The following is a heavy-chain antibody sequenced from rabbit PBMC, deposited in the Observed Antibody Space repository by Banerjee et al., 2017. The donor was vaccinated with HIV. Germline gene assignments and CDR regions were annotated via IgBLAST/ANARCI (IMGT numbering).Heavy chain of an antibody. J-gene: IGHJ4*01. D-gene: IGHD1-1*01. CDR3: ARSPTSDSPL. CDR1: GFDFSGNA. CDR2: IGTGDGTT. Sequence: EESGGDLVQPEGSLTLTCKASGFDFSGNAISWVRQAPGKRPEWIGCIGTGDGTTYYATWVNGRFTISKTSSTTVTLEMTSLTAADTATYFCARSPTSDSPLWGPGTLVTVS. V-gene: IGHV1S47*01.